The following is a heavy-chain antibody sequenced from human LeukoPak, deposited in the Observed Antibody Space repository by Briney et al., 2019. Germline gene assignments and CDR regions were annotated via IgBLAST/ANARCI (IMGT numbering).Heavy chain of an antibody. J-gene: IGHJ3*02. Sequence: ASVKVSCKASGGTFSSYAISWVRQAPGQGLEWMGGIIPIFGTANYAQKFQGRVTITADESTSTAYMELSSLRSEDTAVYYCASGRGMAAAGPGDTFDIWGQGTMVTVSS. V-gene: IGHV1-69*13. CDR2: IIPIFGTA. D-gene: IGHD6-13*01. CDR3: ASGRGMAAAGPGDTFDI. CDR1: GGTFSSYA.